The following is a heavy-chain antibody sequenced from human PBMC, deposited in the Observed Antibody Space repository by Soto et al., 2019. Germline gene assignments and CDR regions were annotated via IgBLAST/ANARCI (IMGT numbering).Heavy chain of an antibody. CDR3: TKRPICTGDCWFFDD. CDR2: IDDSNSA. V-gene: IGHV3-23*05. D-gene: IGHD2-21*02. CDR1: GFTFRTFA. Sequence: EVHLLESGGGSAQPGGPLRLSGAGSGFTFRTFAMYWIRQAPGRGLEWVSAIDDSNSAYYADSVKGRFVISRDNSRNTVYLQMDGLRAEDTAIYYCTKRPICTGDCWFFDDWGQGILVTVSS. J-gene: IGHJ4*02.